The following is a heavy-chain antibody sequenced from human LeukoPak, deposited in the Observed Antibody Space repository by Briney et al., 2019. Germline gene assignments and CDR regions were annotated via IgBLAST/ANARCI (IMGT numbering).Heavy chain of an antibody. Sequence: GGSLRLSCAASGFTFSSYGMHWVRQAPGKGLEWVAFIRYDGSNKYYADSVKGRFTISRDNSKNTLYLQMNSLRAEDTAVYYCAKIGRDAYCGGDCYLDYWGQGTLVTVSS. CDR2: IRYDGSNK. D-gene: IGHD2-21*02. V-gene: IGHV3-30*02. CDR1: GFTFSSYG. CDR3: AKIGRDAYCGGDCYLDY. J-gene: IGHJ4*02.